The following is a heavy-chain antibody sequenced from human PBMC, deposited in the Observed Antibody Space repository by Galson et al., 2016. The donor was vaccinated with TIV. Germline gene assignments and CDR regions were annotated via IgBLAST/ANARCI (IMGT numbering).Heavy chain of an antibody. CDR2: ISASGRS. Sequence: GSIGSHYWSWIRQPPGQGPEWIAYISASGRSNYNSYLKSRVSISVDTSMSQISLKVTSVTAADTAGYYCARDDTSIRGANAYELWGQGTMVTVSS. J-gene: IGHJ3*01. CDR3: ARDDTSIRGANAYEL. CDR1: GSIGSHY. D-gene: IGHD2-21*01. V-gene: IGHV4-4*09.